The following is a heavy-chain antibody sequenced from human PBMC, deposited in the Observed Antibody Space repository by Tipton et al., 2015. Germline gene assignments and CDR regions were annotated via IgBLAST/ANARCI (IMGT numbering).Heavy chain of an antibody. CDR3: VCSADTYIHT. D-gene: IGHD6-25*01. CDR2: IYHTGTS. Sequence: TLSLTCDVSGVSVRTSPHYWAWIRQQPGQGLEWIGYIYHTGTSYYSPALRSRLLISLDTSRNHFSLDLTSVTAADTAVYFCVCSADTYIHTWGQGMLVVVSS. CDR1: GVSVRTSPHY. V-gene: IGHV4-31*11. J-gene: IGHJ5*02.